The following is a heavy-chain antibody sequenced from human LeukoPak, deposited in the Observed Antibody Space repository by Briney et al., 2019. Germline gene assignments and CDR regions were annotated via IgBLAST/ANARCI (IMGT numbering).Heavy chain of an antibody. J-gene: IGHJ4*02. CDR3: ARSPYESGTPPTRLED. D-gene: IGHD3-10*01. CDR1: GFTFTSYG. Sequence: GGSLRLSCTASGFTFTSYGMNWIRQAPGKGLEWVSYVSCGSTYTNYADSVKGRFTVSRDNAKNSLSLQMSSLRAEDTAVYYCARSPYESGTPPTRLEDWGQGTLVTVSS. V-gene: IGHV3-21*05. CDR2: VSCGSTYT.